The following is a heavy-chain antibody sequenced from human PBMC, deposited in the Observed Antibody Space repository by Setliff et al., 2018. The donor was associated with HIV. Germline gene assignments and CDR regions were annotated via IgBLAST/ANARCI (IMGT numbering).Heavy chain of an antibody. CDR3: ARGVLGYCRSGTCYSTYFDY. CDR2: IYYSGST. Sequence: SETLSLTCTVSGGSMTSGDYYWTWIRQHPVKGLEWIGYIYYSGSTYYNPSLKSRVTISVDTSKNQFSLNLSSVTAADTAVFYCARGVLGYCRSGTCYSTYFDYWGQGTLVTV. V-gene: IGHV4-31*03. J-gene: IGHJ4*02. D-gene: IGHD2-2*03. CDR1: GGSMTSGDYY.